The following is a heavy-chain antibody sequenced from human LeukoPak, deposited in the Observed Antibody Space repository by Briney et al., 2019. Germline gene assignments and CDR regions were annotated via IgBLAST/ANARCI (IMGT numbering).Heavy chain of an antibody. CDR1: GYTFTGYY. D-gene: IGHD3-3*01. J-gene: IGHJ4*02. CDR2: INPNSGGT. Sequence: GASVKVSCKASGYTFTGYYMHWVRQAPGQGLEWMGWINPNSGGTNYAQKFQGRVTMTRDTSISTAYMELSSLRSEDTAVYYCATDRALTIFGVVPTHYFDHWGQGTLVTVSS. V-gene: IGHV1-2*02. CDR3: ATDRALTIFGVVPTHYFDH.